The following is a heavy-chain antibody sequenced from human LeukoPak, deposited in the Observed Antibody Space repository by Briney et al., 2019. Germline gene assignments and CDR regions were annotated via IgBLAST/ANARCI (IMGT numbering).Heavy chain of an antibody. J-gene: IGHJ4*02. CDR2: ISTSGYST. CDR1: GFTFSSNA. CDR3: AKGGYCTSTSCYGYFDS. Sequence: GGSLRLSCAASGFTFSSNAMSWVRQAPGKGLEWVSAISTSGYSTYYADSVKGRFTISRDNSKNTLYPQMDSLRAEDTAVYYCAKGGYCTSTSCYGYFDSWGQGTLVTVSS. V-gene: IGHV3-23*01. D-gene: IGHD2-2*01.